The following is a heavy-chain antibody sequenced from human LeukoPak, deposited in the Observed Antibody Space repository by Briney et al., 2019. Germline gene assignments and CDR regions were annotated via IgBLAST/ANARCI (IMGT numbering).Heavy chain of an antibody. CDR1: GFTFSNCA. Sequence: GGSLRLSCAASGFTFSNCAMSWVRQAPGKGLEWVSRISGSGGSTYYADSVKGRFTISRDTPKNTLSLQMNSLRAEDTAVYYCAKEIQLWLTPFDYWGQGTLVTVSS. V-gene: IGHV3-23*01. CDR2: ISGSGGST. CDR3: AKEIQLWLTPFDY. J-gene: IGHJ4*02. D-gene: IGHD5-18*01.